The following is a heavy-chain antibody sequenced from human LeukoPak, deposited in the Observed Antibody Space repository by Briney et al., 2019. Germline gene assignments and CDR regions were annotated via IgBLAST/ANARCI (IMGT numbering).Heavy chain of an antibody. CDR2: ISSSGSTI. V-gene: IGHV3-48*03. CDR1: GFTFSSYE. Sequence: GGSLRLSCAAYGFTFSSYEMNWVRQAPGKGLEWVSYISSSGSTIYYADSVKGRFTISRDNAKNSLYLQMNSLRAEDTAVYYCARGPRYYVILTGYLTYGMDVWGQGTTVTVSS. CDR3: ARGPRYYVILTGYLTYGMDV. D-gene: IGHD3-9*01. J-gene: IGHJ6*02.